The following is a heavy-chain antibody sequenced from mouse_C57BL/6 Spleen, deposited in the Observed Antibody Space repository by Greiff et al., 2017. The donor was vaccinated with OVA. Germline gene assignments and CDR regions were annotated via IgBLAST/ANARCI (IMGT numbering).Heavy chain of an antibody. Sequence: EVKLEESGGGLVQPGGSMKLSCAASGFTFSDAWMDWVRQSPEKGLEWVAEIRNKANNHATYYAESVKGRFTISRDDSKSSVYLQMNSLRAEDTGIYYCTRPGDYDEGYFDVWGTGTTVTVSS. CDR2: IRNKANNHAT. D-gene: IGHD2-4*01. V-gene: IGHV6-6*01. CDR3: TRPGDYDEGYFDV. CDR1: GFTFSDAW. J-gene: IGHJ1*03.